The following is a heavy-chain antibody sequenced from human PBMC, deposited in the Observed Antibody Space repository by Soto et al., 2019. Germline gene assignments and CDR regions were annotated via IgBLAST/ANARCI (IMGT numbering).Heavy chain of an antibody. D-gene: IGHD6-13*01. V-gene: IGHV3-43*01. CDR2: IGWDGGST. CDR3: AKDFSRTAAAGWEFDS. CDR1: GFTFHDYT. J-gene: IGHJ4*02. Sequence: EVQLVESGGVVVQPGGSLRLSCAASGFTFHDYTMHWVRQIPGKGLEWVALIGWDGGSTHYADSVKGRFTISRDNTKNSLYLQMNSLRIEDSALYYCAKDFSRTAAAGWEFDSWGQGTLVTVSS.